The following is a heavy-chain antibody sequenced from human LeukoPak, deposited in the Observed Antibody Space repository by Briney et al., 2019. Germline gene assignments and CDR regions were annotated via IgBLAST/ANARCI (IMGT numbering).Heavy chain of an antibody. J-gene: IGHJ4*02. CDR3: ARGGSSLTS. Sequence: PSETLSLTCTVSGGSVSSGSYYWSWIRQPPGKGLEWIGYIYYSGSTNYNPSLKSRVTISVDTSKNQFSLKLSSVTAADTAVYYCARGGSSLTSWGQGTLVTVSS. CDR2: IYYSGST. V-gene: IGHV4-61*01. D-gene: IGHD6-13*01. CDR1: GGSVSSGSYY.